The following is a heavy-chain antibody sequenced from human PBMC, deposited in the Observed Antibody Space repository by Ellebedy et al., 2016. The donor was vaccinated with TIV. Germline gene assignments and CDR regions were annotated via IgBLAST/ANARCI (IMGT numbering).Heavy chain of an antibody. V-gene: IGHV3-23*01. CDR3: AKSASEPMVRGSDY. D-gene: IGHD3-10*01. Sequence: GESLKIPCASSGFPYGSYALRWVPQAQGKVLEWVAAIRGIGRNAFYAASVQGRFTISRDTSKDALYLQMNSLRGEDTAVYYCAKSASEPMVRGSDYWGQGTLVTVSS. J-gene: IGHJ4*02. CDR2: IRGIGRNA. CDR1: GFPYGSYA.